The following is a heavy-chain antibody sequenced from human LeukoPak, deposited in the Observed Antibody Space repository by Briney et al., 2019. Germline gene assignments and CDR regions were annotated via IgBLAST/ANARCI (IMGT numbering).Heavy chain of an antibody. CDR2: ISSSGDTT. Sequence: PGGSLRLSCAASGFTVSSNYMSWVRQPPGKGLEWVSTISSSGDTTYFADSVKGRFIISRDNSKNTVYLQVTSLRVGDTATYFCAKGSRLDCYDYWGQGTLVTVSS. CDR3: AKGSRLDCYDY. J-gene: IGHJ4*02. D-gene: IGHD1-1*01. V-gene: IGHV3-23*01. CDR1: GFTVSSNY.